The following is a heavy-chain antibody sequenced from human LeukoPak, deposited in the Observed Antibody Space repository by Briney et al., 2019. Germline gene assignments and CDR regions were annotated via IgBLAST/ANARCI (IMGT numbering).Heavy chain of an antibody. CDR3: ARGRSVLWFGELFGY. CDR1: GGSFSGYY. Sequence: SETLSLTCAVYGGSFSGYYWSWIRQPPGKGLEWIGEINHSGSTSYNPSLKSRVTISVDTSKNQFSLKLSSVTAADTAVYYCARGRSVLWFGELFGYWGQGTLVTVSS. CDR2: INHSGST. V-gene: IGHV4-34*01. D-gene: IGHD3-10*01. J-gene: IGHJ4*02.